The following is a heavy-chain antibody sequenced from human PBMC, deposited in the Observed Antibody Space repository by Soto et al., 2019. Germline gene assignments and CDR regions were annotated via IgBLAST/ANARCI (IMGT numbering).Heavy chain of an antibody. CDR1: GFTFSSYS. Sequence: PGGSLRLSCAASGFTFSSYSLNWVRQAPGKGLEWVSSISSSSSYIYYADSVKGRFTISRDNAKNSLYLQMNSLRAEDTAVYYCARDLGDSSGYYSIYYYGRDIWGEGTTVNLSS. V-gene: IGHV3-21*01. CDR3: ARDLGDSSGYYSIYYYGRDI. D-gene: IGHD3-22*01. J-gene: IGHJ6*04. CDR2: ISSSSSYI.